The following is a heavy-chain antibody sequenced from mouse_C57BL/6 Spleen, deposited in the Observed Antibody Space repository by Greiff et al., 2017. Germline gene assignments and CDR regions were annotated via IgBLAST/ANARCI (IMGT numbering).Heavy chain of an antibody. J-gene: IGHJ4*01. Sequence: EVKLVESGGGLVQPKGSLKLSCAASGFTFSDYGMHWVRQAPEKGLEWVAYISSGSSPLYYADTVKGRFTISRDNAKNTLFLQMTSLRSEDTAMYYCARYPDVSYYYAMDYWGQGTSVTVSS. CDR3: ARYPDVSYYYAMDY. CDR1: GFTFSDYG. V-gene: IGHV5-17*01. CDR2: ISSGSSPL.